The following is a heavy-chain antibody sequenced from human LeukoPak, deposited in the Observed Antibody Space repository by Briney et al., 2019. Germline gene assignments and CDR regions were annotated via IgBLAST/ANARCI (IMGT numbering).Heavy chain of an antibody. D-gene: IGHD3-22*01. CDR3: ARQGYDSSGYYYDAFDI. V-gene: IGHV5-51*01. Sequence: GESLKISCKGSGYSFTSYWIGWVRQMPGKGLEWLGIIYPGDSDTRYSPSFQGQVTISADKSISTAYLQWSSLKASDTAMYYCARQGYDSSGYYYDAFDIWGQGTMVTVSS. CDR1: GYSFTSYW. CDR2: IYPGDSDT. J-gene: IGHJ3*02.